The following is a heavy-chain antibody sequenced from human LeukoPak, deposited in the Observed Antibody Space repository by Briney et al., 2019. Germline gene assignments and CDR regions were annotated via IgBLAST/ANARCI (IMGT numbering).Heavy chain of an antibody. D-gene: IGHD6-6*01. Sequence: ASVKVSCKVSGYTLTELSMHWVRQAPGKGLEWMGGFDPQDGETIYAQKFQGRVTMTEDTSTDTAYMELSSLRSEDTAVYYCARDGAARGWFDPWGQGTLVTVSS. J-gene: IGHJ5*02. CDR2: FDPQDGET. CDR3: ARDGAARGWFDP. CDR1: GYTLTELS. V-gene: IGHV1-24*01.